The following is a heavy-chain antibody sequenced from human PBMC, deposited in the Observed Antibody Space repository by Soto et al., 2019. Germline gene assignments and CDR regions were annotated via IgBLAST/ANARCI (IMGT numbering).Heavy chain of an antibody. CDR3: ARESGYGAFDI. V-gene: IGHV3-30-3*01. J-gene: IGHJ3*02. Sequence: SLRLSCAASGFTFSSYAMHWFRQAPGKGLEWVAVISYDGSNKYYADSVKGRFTISRDNSKNTLYLQMNSLRAEDTAVYYCARESGYGAFDIWGQGTMVTVSS. CDR1: GFTFSSYA. D-gene: IGHD5-18*01. CDR2: ISYDGSNK.